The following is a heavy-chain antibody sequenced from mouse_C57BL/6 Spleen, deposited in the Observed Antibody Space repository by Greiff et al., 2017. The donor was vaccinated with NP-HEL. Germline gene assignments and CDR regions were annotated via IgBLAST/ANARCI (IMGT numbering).Heavy chain of an antibody. J-gene: IGHJ4*01. CDR1: GYTFTSYW. V-gene: IGHV1-7*01. D-gene: IGHD2-5*01. CDR2: INPSSGYT. CDR3: ARFYSNYAGAYYYAMDY. Sequence: QVQLQQSGAELAKPGASVKLSCKASGYTFTSYWMHWVKQRPGQGLEWIGYINPSSGYTKYNQKFKDKATLTADKSSSTAYMQLSSLTYEDSAVYYCARFYSNYAGAYYYAMDYWGQGTSVTVSS.